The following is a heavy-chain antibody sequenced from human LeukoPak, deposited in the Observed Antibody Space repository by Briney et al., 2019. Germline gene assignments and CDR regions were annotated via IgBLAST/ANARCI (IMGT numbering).Heavy chain of an antibody. V-gene: IGHV4-59*01. J-gene: IGHJ4*02. D-gene: IGHD4-17*01. CDR1: GGSISSYY. Sequence: SETLSLTCTVSGGSISSYYWSWIRQPPGKGLEWIGYIYYSGSTNYNPSLKSRVTISVDTSKNQFSLKLSSVTAADTAVYYCARLPDGYGDYYFDYWGQGTLVTVSS. CDR2: IYYSGST. CDR3: ARLPDGYGDYYFDY.